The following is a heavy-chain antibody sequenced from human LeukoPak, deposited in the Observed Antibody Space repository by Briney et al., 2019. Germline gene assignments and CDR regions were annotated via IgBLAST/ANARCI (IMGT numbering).Heavy chain of an antibody. CDR3: ARSSHWNYYDSSGYSSNDY. V-gene: IGHV1-8*01. CDR2: MNPNSGNT. Sequence: ASVKVSCKASGYTFTSYDINWVRQATGQGLEWMGWMNPNSGNTGYAQKFQGRVTMTRNTSISTAYMELSSLRSEDTAVYYCARSSHWNYYDSSGYSSNDYWGQGTLVTVSS. D-gene: IGHD3-22*01. J-gene: IGHJ4*02. CDR1: GYTFTSYD.